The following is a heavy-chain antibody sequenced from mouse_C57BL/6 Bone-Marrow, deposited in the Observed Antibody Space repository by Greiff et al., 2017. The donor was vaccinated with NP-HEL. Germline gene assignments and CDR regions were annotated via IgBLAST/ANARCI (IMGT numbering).Heavy chain of an antibody. D-gene: IGHD1-1*01. CDR2: FHPYNDDT. CDR3: ASLHYYGSLYFDY. CDR1: GYTFTTYP. J-gene: IGHJ2*01. Sequence: VKLQESGAELVKPGASVTMSCKASGYTFTTYPIEWMKQNHGKSLEWIGNFHPYNDDTKYNEKFKGKATLTVEKSSSTVYLELSRLTSDDSAVYYCASLHYYGSLYFDYWGQGTTLTVSS. V-gene: IGHV1-47*01.